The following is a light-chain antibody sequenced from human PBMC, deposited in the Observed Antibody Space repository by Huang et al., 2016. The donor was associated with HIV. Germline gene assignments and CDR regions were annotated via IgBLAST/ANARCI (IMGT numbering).Light chain of an antibody. J-gene: IGKJ1*01. CDR3: QQRNNWPPLWT. Sequence: EIVLTQSPATLSLSPGERATLSCRASQSVSSYLAWYKQKPGQAPRLLIYDASNRATGIPARFSGSESGTDFTLTISSLEPEDFAVYYCQQRNNWPPLWTFGQGTKVEIK. CDR2: DAS. V-gene: IGKV3-11*01. CDR1: QSVSSY.